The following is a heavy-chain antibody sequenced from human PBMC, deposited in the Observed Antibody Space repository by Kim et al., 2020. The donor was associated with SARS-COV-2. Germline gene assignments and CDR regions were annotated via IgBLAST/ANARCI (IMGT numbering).Heavy chain of an antibody. V-gene: IGHV4-31*03. Sequence: SETLSLTCTVSGGSISSVGSSWSCLRRGAVWGLGWFGSVSYGGSTYYNPSLKSRVTISVDTSKNQFSLKLSSVTAADTAVYYCARAPGLGTMIVVVTHFDYWGQGTLVTVSS. D-gene: IGHD3-22*01. J-gene: IGHJ4*02. CDR2: VSYGGST. CDR1: GGSISSVGSS. CDR3: ARAPGLGTMIVVVTHFDY.